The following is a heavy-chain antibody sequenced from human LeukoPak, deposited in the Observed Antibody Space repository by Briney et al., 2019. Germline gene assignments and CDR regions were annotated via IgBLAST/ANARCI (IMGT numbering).Heavy chain of an antibody. V-gene: IGHV4-4*08. CDR3: ASPRSGYRYTFDY. CDR1: AASISNYY. D-gene: IGHD3-22*01. J-gene: IGHJ4*02. CDR2: ISTSGST. Sequence: SETLSLTCAVSAASISNYYWSWIRQAPGKGLEWVGYISTSGSTNYNPSLKSRVSISLDTTKNRSSLNLNFATAADTAVYYCASPRSGYRYTFDYWGQGALVTVSS.